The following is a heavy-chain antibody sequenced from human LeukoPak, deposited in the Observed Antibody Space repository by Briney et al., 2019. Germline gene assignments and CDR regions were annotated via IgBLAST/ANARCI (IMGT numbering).Heavy chain of an antibody. J-gene: IGHJ4*02. V-gene: IGHV3-23*01. Sequence: GGSLRLSCAASGFTFSGYAMSWVRQAPGKGLEWVSAISGSGGNTYYADSVKGRFTISRDNSKNTLYLQMNSLRAEDTAVYYCAKVFGDHNLDYWGQGTLVTVSS. CDR2: ISGSGGNT. CDR1: GFTFSGYA. CDR3: AKVFGDHNLDY. D-gene: IGHD3-10*02.